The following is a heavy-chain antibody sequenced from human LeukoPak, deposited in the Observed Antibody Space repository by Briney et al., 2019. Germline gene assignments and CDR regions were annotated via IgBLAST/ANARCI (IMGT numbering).Heavy chain of an antibody. CDR1: GYTFTSYG. Sequence: ASVKVSCKASGYTFTSYGISWVRQAPGQGLEWMGWINPNSGGTNYAQKFQGRVTMTRDTSISTAYMELSRLRSDDTAVYYCARDTAMVWYYFDYWGQGTLVTVSS. CDR3: ARDTAMVWYYFDY. J-gene: IGHJ4*02. V-gene: IGHV1-2*02. D-gene: IGHD5-18*01. CDR2: INPNSGGT.